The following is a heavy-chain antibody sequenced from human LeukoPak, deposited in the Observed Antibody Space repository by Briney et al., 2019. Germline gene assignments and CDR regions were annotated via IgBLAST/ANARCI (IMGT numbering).Heavy chain of an antibody. J-gene: IGHJ6*02. D-gene: IGHD3-22*01. CDR1: GFTFSSYG. Sequence: GGSLRLSCAASGFTFSSYGMHWVRQAPGKGLEWVAVIWYDGSNKYYADSVKGRFTISRDNSKNTLYLQMNSLRAEDTAVYYCANAPTTYYDSTDYGMDVWGQGTTVTVSS. CDR2: IWYDGSNK. V-gene: IGHV3-33*06. CDR3: ANAPTTYYDSTDYGMDV.